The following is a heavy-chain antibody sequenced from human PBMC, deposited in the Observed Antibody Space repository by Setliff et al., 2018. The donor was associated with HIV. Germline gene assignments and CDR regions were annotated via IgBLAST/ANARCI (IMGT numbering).Heavy chain of an antibody. J-gene: IGHJ6*04. CDR2: IYHSGSI. CDR3: ARGDTTWPTQLLDV. V-gene: IGHV4-4*02. D-gene: IGHD2-2*01. Sequence: SETLSLTCAVSGASISSGHYWSWVRQPPGKGLEWIGEIYHSGSINHNPSLRSRVIMPVDKSKNQFSLRLTSVTAADTAVYYCARGDTTWPTQLLDVWGKGTTVTVSS. CDR1: GASISSGHY.